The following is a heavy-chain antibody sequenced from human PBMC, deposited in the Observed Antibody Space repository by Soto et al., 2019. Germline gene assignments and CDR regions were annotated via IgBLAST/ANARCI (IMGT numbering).Heavy chain of an antibody. V-gene: IGHV4-59*01. CDR1: GGSTSGYY. D-gene: IGHD3-22*01. CDR2: IYSSGSP. CDR3: AREYYYDSSGIGFDP. J-gene: IGHJ5*02. Sequence: SETLSLTCTVSGGSTSGYYWSWIRQPPGKGLEWIGYIYSSGSPHHNPSLRSRVIISEDRSKNQISLKLNSVTAADTAVYYCAREYYYDSSGIGFDPWGPGTLVTVSS.